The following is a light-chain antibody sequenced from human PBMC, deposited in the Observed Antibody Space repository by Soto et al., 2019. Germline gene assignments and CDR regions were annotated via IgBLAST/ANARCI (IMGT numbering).Light chain of an antibody. CDR3: QQYVSLPIT. V-gene: IGKV3-20*01. CDR1: QSISSSY. CDR2: GAF. Sequence: EIVLTQSPGTLSLSPEERATLSCRASQSISSSYLAWYQQKPGQAPRLLIYGAFSRATGIPDRFSGSGYGTDFTLTINRVAPEDFAVYYCQQYVSLPITFGQGTRLEIK. J-gene: IGKJ5*01.